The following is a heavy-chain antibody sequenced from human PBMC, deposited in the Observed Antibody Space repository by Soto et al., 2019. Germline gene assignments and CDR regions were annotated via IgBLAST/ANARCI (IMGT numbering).Heavy chain of an antibody. D-gene: IGHD2-15*01. CDR3: GRLAEAATGHTDFDF. CDR2: IHSSGGT. CDR1: GASIKSSNYF. J-gene: IGHJ4*02. V-gene: IGHV4-39*02. Sequence: SETLSLTCTVSGASIKSSNYFWGWIRQPPGKGLEFVGSIHSSGGTYYNPSLKSRVTVSVDLSNSHFSLSLKSLTATDAAVYYCGRLAEAATGHTDFDFWGQGTLVTVSS.